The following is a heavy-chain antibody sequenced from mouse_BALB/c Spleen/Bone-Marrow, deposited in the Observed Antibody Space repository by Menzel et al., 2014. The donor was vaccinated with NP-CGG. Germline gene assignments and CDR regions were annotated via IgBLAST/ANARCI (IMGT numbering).Heavy chain of an antibody. D-gene: IGHD2-3*01. CDR1: GYTFTSYY. Sequence: VQLQQSGAELVKPGASVKLSCKASGYTFTSYYIYWVKQRPGQGLEWIGGINPSNGGTNFNEKFKSKATLTVDKSSSTAYMQLSSLTSEDSSVYYCSRGDGYYGYVMDYWGQGTSVTGSS. CDR2: INPSNGGT. CDR3: SRGDGYYGYVMDY. J-gene: IGHJ4*01. V-gene: IGHV1S81*02.